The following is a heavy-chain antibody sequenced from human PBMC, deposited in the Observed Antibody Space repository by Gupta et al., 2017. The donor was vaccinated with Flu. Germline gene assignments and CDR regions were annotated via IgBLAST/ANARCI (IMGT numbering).Heavy chain of an antibody. CDR1: GYTFTGYY. J-gene: IGHJ4*02. CDR2: INPDRGGI. V-gene: IGHV1-2*02. CDR3: ARDGVPSVLKDLLPGPSSKRKNYIDA. D-gene: IGHD2-15*01. Sequence: QVQLVQSGAEVRKPGASVKVSCQTSGYTFTGYYIHWVRQVPGVGLQWMGWINPDRGGIKYAERFQGRVTMTRDTSTSTAYLSLSGLTSDDMAIYFCARDGVPSVLKDLLPGPSSKRKNYIDAWGQGTLVTVSS.